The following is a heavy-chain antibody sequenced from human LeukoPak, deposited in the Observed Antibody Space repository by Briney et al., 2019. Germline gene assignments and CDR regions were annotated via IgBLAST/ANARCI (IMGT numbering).Heavy chain of an antibody. CDR1: GFTVSTNY. CDR3: ARGRVSYYFDY. Sequence: GGSLRLSCAASGFTVSTNYMSWVRQAPGKGLEWVSVIYSGGSTYYADSVKGRFTISRDNSKNTLYLQMNSLRAEDTAVYYCARGRVSYYFDYCGQGTLVTVSS. J-gene: IGHJ4*02. V-gene: IGHV3-53*01. CDR2: IYSGGST. D-gene: IGHD1-26*01.